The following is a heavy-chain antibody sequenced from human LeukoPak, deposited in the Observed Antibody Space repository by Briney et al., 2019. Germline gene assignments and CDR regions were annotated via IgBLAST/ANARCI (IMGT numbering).Heavy chain of an antibody. V-gene: IGHV3-73*01. CDR1: GFTFSGSA. CDR2: IDKKDKGYATAT. CDR3: TGDSGTYNWFDP. J-gene: IGHJ5*02. D-gene: IGHD1-26*01. Sequence: GGSLRLSCAASGFTFSGSAIHWVRQSSGKGLEWVGQIDKKDKGYATATAYAASVKGRFTISRDDSINTAYLQMKSLKTEVTALYYCTGDSGTYNWFDPWGQGTLVTVSS.